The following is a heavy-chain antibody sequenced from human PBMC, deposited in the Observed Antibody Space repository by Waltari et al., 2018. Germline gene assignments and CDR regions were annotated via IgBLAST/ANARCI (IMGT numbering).Heavy chain of an antibody. D-gene: IGHD3-3*01. V-gene: IGHV1-18*01. CDR2: ISAYNGNT. J-gene: IGHJ5*02. CDR1: GYTFTSYG. CDR3: ARDGYYDFWSGYYFGALIYRQWFDP. Sequence: QVQLVQSGAEVKKPGASVKVSCKASGYTFTSYGISWVRQAPGQGLEWMGWISAYNGNTNYAQKLQGRVTRTTDTSTITAYMGLGGLGSDDTAVDYCARDGYYDFWSGYYFGALIYRQWFDPWGQGTLVTVSS.